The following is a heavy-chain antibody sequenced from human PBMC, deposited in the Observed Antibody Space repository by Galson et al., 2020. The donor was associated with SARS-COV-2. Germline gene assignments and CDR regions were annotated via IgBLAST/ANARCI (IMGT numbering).Heavy chain of an antibody. J-gene: IGHJ6*02. D-gene: IGHD3-10*01. V-gene: IGHV3-66*01. CDR2: IYSGGST. Sequence: TGGYPRLSCAVSGFTVSSNYMSWVRQAPGKGLEWVSVIYSGGSTYYADSVKGRFTISRDNSKNTLYLQMNSLRAEDTAVYYCARELWFGESTYGMDVWGQGTTVTVSS. CDR1: GFTVSSNY. CDR3: ARELWFGESTYGMDV.